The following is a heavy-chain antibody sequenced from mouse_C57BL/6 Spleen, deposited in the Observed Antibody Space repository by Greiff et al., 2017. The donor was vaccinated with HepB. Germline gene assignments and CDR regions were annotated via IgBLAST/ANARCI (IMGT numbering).Heavy chain of an antibody. V-gene: IGHV1-59*01. CDR2: IDPSDSYT. D-gene: IGHD2-5*01. CDR1: GYTFTSYW. Sequence: QVQLQQPGAELVRPGTSVKLSCKASGYTFTSYWMHWVKQRPGQGLEWIGVIDPSDSYTNYNQKFKGKATLTVDTSSSTAYMQLSSLTSEDSAVYYCARDYSNYSYDFDYWGQGTTLTVSS. CDR3: ARDYSNYSYDFDY. J-gene: IGHJ2*01.